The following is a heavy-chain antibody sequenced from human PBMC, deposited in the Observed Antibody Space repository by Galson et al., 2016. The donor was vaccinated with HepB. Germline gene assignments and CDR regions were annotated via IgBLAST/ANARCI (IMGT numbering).Heavy chain of an antibody. Sequence: SLRLSCAASGFTFSTYSMDWVRQAPGKGLEWISYISTSSSTIYYADSVKGRFTISRDDATNSLYLQINSLRDEDTAVYYCAEEATATTGAKTKRVWYFDLWGRGTLVTVSS. CDR1: GFTFSTYS. V-gene: IGHV3-48*02. J-gene: IGHJ2*01. CDR2: ISTSSSTI. D-gene: IGHD1-7*01. CDR3: AEEATATTGAKTKRVWYFDL.